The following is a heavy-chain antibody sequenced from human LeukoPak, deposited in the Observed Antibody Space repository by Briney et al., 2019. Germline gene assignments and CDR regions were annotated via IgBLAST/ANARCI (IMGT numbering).Heavy chain of an antibody. D-gene: IGHD3-10*01. J-gene: IGHJ6*02. CDR2: ISGSGGST. Sequence: GGSLRLSCAASGFTFSSYAMSWVRQAPGKGLEWVSVISGSGGSTYYADSVKGRFTISRDNSKNTLYLQMNSLRAEDTAVYYCARDKYGSGSYHYGMDVWGQGTTVTVSS. CDR3: ARDKYGSGSYHYGMDV. V-gene: IGHV3-23*01. CDR1: GFTFSSYA.